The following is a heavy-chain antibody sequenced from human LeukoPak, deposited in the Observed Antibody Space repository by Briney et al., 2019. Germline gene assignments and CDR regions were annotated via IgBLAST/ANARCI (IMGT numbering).Heavy chain of an antibody. CDR1: GFTFNSYS. V-gene: IGHV3-48*02. D-gene: IGHD3-10*02. CDR3: TRDLFNAFDI. Sequence: GGSLRLSCAASGFTFNSYSMNWVRQAPGKGLEWVSFITSSISIIYYADSVKGRFTISRDNAKNSLYLQMNSLRDEDTAVYYCTRDLFNAFDIWGQGTMVTVSS. J-gene: IGHJ3*02. CDR2: ITSSISII.